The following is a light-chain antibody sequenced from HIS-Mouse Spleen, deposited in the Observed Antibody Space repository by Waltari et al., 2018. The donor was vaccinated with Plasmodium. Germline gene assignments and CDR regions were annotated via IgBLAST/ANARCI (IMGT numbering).Light chain of an antibody. V-gene: IGKV3-15*01. Sequence: EIVMTQPPATLSVSPGERATLSCRASQSVSSNLAWYQQKPGQAPRLLIYGASTRATGIPAWFSGSGSGTEFTLTISSLQSEDFAVYYCQQYNNWSFTFGPGTKVDIK. CDR2: GAS. J-gene: IGKJ3*01. CDR3: QQYNNWSFT. CDR1: QSVSSN.